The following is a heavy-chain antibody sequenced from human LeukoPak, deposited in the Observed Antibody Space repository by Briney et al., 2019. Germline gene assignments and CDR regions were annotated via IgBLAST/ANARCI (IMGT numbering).Heavy chain of an antibody. CDR1: GITFSSYS. D-gene: IGHD1-26*01. CDR3: AKMPGTMGATMDSWYYFDY. J-gene: IGHJ4*01. V-gene: IGHV3-21*01. CDR2: ISSSSSYI. Sequence: PGGSLRHSCAASGITFSSYSSNWVRQAPGKGLEWVSSISSSSSYIYYADSVKGRFTISRDNAKNSLYLQMNSLRAEDTAVYYCAKMPGTMGATMDSWYYFDYWGHGTLVTVSS.